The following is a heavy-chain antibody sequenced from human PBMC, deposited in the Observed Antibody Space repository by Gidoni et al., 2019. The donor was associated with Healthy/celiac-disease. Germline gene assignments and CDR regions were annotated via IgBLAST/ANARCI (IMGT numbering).Heavy chain of an antibody. V-gene: IGHV1-3*01. CDR1: GYTFTSYA. D-gene: IGHD3-22*01. CDR3: ARRARIGDSSGYYYLDY. CDR2: INAGNGNT. J-gene: IGHJ4*02. Sequence: QVQLVQSGAEVKKPGASVKVSCKASGYTFTSYAMHWVRQAPGQRLEWMGWINAGNGNTKYSQKFQGRVTITRDTSASTAYMELSSLRSEDTAVYYCARRARIGDSSGYYYLDYWGQGTLVTVSS.